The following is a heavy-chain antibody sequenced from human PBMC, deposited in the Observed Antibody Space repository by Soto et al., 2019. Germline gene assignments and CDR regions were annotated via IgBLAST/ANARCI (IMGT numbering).Heavy chain of an antibody. V-gene: IGHV4-61*01. CDR2: IYYSGST. Sequence: SETLSLTCTVAGSSVSSGSYYWSWIRQPPGKGLEWIGYIYYSGSTNYNPSLKSRVTISVDTSKNQFSLKLSSVTAADTAVYYCARGIGYCSSTSCPPFYWRRSRRFYYFDYWGQGTLVTVSS. CDR1: GSSVSSGSYY. J-gene: IGHJ4*02. CDR3: ARGIGYCSSTSCPPFYWRRSRRFYYFDY. D-gene: IGHD2-2*01.